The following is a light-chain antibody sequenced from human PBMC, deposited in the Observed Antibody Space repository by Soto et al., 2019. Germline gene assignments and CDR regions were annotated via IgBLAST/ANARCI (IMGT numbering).Light chain of an antibody. Sequence: QSALTQRRSVSGSPGQSVTISCTGTSSDVGGYNYVSWYQQHPGKAPKLMIYDVSKRPSGVPDRFSGSKSGNTASLTISGLQAEDEADYYCCSYAGSYTGVFGGGTKLTVL. CDR1: SSDVGGYNY. CDR2: DVS. V-gene: IGLV2-11*01. J-gene: IGLJ2*01. CDR3: CSYAGSYTGV.